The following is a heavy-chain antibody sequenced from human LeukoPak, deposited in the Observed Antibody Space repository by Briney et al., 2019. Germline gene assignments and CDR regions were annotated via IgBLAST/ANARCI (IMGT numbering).Heavy chain of an antibody. CDR3: AREIEYYGSGMDV. Sequence: GASVKVSCKASGGTFSSYAISWVRQAPGQGLEWMGRIIPILGIANYAQKFQGRVTITADKSTSTAYMELSSLRSEDTAVYYCAREIEYYGSGMDVWGQGTTVTVSS. J-gene: IGHJ6*02. V-gene: IGHV1-69*04. CDR2: IIPILGIA. D-gene: IGHD3-10*01. CDR1: GGTFSSYA.